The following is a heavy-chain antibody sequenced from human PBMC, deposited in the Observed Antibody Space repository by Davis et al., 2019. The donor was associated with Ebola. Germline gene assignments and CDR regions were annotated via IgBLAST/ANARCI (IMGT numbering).Heavy chain of an antibody. CDR3: ARDHITMIVGWFDP. CDR1: GFTFSTYA. CDR2: ISGTDDSA. Sequence: GGSLRLSCAASGFTFSTYAMTWVRQAPGKGLEWVSVISGTDDSAYYADSVRGRFTISRDNSKNTLYLQMNSLRAEDTAVYYCARDHITMIVGWFDPWGQGTLVTVSS. J-gene: IGHJ5*02. D-gene: IGHD3-22*01. V-gene: IGHV3-23*01.